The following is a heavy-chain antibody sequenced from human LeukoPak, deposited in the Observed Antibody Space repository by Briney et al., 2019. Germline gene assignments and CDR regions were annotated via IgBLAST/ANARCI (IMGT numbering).Heavy chain of an antibody. J-gene: IGHJ6*03. D-gene: IGHD3-3*01. CDR1: GFTFSSYS. CDR2: ISSSSSYI. CDR3: ARVFGLSRARPTSYYYYMDV. V-gene: IGHV3-21*04. Sequence: GGSLRLSCAASGFTFSSYSMNWVRQAPGKGLEWVSSISSSSSYIYYADSVKGRFTISRDNAKNSLYLQMNSLRAEDTAVYYCARVFGLSRARPTSYYYYMDVWGKGTTVTVSS.